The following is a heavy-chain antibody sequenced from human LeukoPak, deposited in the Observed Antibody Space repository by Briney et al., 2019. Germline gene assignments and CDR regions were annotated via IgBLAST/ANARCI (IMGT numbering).Heavy chain of an antibody. J-gene: IGHJ2*01. CDR2: INHSGGT. D-gene: IGHD4-17*01. Sequence: SETLSLTCAVYGGSFSGYYWSWIRQPPGKVLEWIGEINHSGGTNYNPSLKSRVTISVDTSKNQFALKLSSVTAADTAVYYCARGHGRRYWYFDLWGRGTLVTVSS. V-gene: IGHV4-34*01. CDR1: GGSFSGYY. CDR3: ARGHGRRYWYFDL.